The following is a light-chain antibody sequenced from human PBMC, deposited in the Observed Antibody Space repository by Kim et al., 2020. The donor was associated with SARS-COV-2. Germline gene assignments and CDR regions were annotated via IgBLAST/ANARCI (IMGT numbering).Light chain of an antibody. J-gene: IGKJ2*01. V-gene: IGKV3-15*01. Sequence: EIVMTQSPATLSVSPGERATLSCRASQSVSSNLAWYQQKPGQAPRLLIYGASTRATGIPARFSGSGSGTEFTLTISSLQSEDFALYYCQHYSKWPYTFGQGTKLEI. CDR2: GAS. CDR3: QHYSKWPYT. CDR1: QSVSSN.